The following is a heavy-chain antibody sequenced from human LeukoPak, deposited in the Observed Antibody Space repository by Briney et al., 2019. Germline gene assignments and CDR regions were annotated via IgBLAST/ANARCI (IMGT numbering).Heavy chain of an antibody. CDR2: INHSGST. Sequence: PSETLSLTCAVSGGSISSSNWWSWVRQPPGKGLEWIGEINHSGSTNYNPSLKSRVTISVDTSKNQFSLKLSSVTAADTAVYYCARHIVLLWFGELSNWFDPWGQGTLVTVSS. J-gene: IGHJ5*02. CDR3: ARHIVLLWFGELSNWFDP. CDR1: GGSISSSNW. V-gene: IGHV4-4*02. D-gene: IGHD3-10*01.